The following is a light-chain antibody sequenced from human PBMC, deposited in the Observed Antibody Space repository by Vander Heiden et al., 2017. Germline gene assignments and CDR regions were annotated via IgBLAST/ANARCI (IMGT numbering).Light chain of an antibody. CDR1: NIGSKS. J-gene: IGLJ2*01. V-gene: IGLV3-21*02. CDR2: DDS. Sequence: SYVLTPPPSVSVAPGQTARITWGGDNIGSKSVHWYQQKSGQAPVLVVYDDSDRPSGIPERVSGFNSGNTATLTISRVEAGDEADYYCQVWDSISDHLVFGGGTKLSVL. CDR3: QVWDSISDHLV.